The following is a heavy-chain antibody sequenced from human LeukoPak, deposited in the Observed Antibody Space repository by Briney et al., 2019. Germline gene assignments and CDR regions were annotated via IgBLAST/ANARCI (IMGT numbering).Heavy chain of an antibody. CDR3: TRDLCSSTSCYAPFGY. Sequence: TGRSLRLSCTASGFTFGDYTMSWVRQAPGKGLEWVAFIRSKAYGGTTEYAASVKGRFTISRDDSKSIAYLQMNSLKTEDTAVNYCTRDLCSSTSCYAPFGYWGQGTLVTVSS. J-gene: IGHJ4*02. CDR2: IRSKAYGGTT. D-gene: IGHD2-2*01. CDR1: GFTFGDYT. V-gene: IGHV3-49*04.